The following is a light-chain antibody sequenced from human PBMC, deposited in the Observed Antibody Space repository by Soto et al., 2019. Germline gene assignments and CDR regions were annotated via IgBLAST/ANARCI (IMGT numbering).Light chain of an antibody. Sequence: ENVLTQSPGGLSLSVGERATLSCRASQSVARNSIAWYQQPVGQPPRLLIYGASGRATGVPDRFSGSGSGTIFTLTIERVEAEDFAVYHCQQYATSPLTFGGGTRLEIK. V-gene: IGKV3-20*01. J-gene: IGKJ5*01. CDR3: QQYATSPLT. CDR2: GAS. CDR1: QSVARNS.